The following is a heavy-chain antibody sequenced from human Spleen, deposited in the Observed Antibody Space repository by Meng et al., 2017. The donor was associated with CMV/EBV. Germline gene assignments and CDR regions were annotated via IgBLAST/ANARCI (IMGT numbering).Heavy chain of an antibody. CDR3: AAFGFLEWLPPGY. V-gene: IGHV4-30-4*08. J-gene: IGHJ4*02. Sequence: QVELPGAGPELVKPSQTLSLTCHISGGPISSGDYYWSWIRQPPGKGLEWIGYIYYSGSIYYNPSLKSRVTISVDTSKNQFSLKLSSVTAADTAVYYCAAFGFLEWLPPGYWGQGTLVTVSS. CDR2: IYYSGSI. CDR1: GGPISSGDYY. D-gene: IGHD3-3*01.